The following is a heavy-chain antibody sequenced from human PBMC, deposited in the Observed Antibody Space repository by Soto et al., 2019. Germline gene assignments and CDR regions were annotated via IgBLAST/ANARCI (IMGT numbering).Heavy chain of an antibody. V-gene: IGHV1-69*02. J-gene: IGHJ4*02. CDR3: ARDFSALEEI. Sequence: QVQLVQSGAEVKKPGSSVKVSCEASGDTFSSSYTVSWVRQAPGQGLEWMGRIIPILDITNYAQKFQGRVTIAADKSTNTVYMELRSLRSEVTALYYCARDFSALEEIWGQGTLVTVSS. D-gene: IGHD3-3*01. CDR1: GDTFSSSYT. CDR2: IIPILDIT.